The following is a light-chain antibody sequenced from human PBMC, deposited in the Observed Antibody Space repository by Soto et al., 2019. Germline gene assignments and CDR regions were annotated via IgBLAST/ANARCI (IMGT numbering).Light chain of an antibody. J-gene: IGLJ2*01. Sequence: QSALTQPASVSGSPGQSITISCTGTSSDVVTYKYVSWYQQHPGKAPKLMIYEVSNRPSGVSDRFSGSKSGNTASLTISGLQAEDEADYYCSSYATSGTNVIFGGGTKVTVL. CDR1: SSDVVTYKY. V-gene: IGLV2-14*01. CDR2: EVS. CDR3: SSYATSGTNVI.